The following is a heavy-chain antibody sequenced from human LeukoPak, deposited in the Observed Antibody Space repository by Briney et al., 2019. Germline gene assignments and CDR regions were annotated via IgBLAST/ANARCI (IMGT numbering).Heavy chain of an antibody. CDR2: IYYSGGT. Sequence: PSETLSLTCTVSGGSISSSSYYWGWIRQPPGKGLEWIGSIYYSGGTYYNPSLKSRVTISVDTSKNQFSLKLSSVTAADTAVYYCAGTTGPWGGYWGQGTLVTVSS. J-gene: IGHJ4*02. CDR3: AGTTGPWGGY. D-gene: IGHD2/OR15-2a*01. V-gene: IGHV4-39*01. CDR1: GGSISSSSYY.